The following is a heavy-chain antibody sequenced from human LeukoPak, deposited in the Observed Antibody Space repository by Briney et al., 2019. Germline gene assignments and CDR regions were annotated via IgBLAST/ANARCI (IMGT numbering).Heavy chain of an antibody. V-gene: IGHV1-18*01. D-gene: IGHD2-21*01. Sequence: ASAKVSCKASGYTFSSYGISWLRQAPGQGLEWMGWISAYNGNTNYAQKFQGRVTMTTDTSTSTLYMEVRSLRSDDTAVYYCARDHGHKSVDCWGQGTLVTVSS. CDR2: ISAYNGNT. CDR1: GYTFSSYG. CDR3: ARDHGHKSVDC. J-gene: IGHJ4*02.